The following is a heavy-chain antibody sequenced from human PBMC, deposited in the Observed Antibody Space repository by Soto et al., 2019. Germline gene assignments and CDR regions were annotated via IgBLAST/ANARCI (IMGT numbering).Heavy chain of an antibody. V-gene: IGHV1-69*12. CDR1: GGNFSSYA. D-gene: IGHD6-13*01. J-gene: IGHJ6*02. CDR3: ARSHSSSWTKLGMDV. Sequence: QVQLVQSGAEVKKPGSSVKVSCKASGGNFSSYAISWVRQAPGQGLAWMGGIIPIFGTANYAQKFQGRVTITADESTSTAYMELSSLRSEDTAVYYCARSHSSSWTKLGMDVWGQGTTVTVSS. CDR2: IIPIFGTA.